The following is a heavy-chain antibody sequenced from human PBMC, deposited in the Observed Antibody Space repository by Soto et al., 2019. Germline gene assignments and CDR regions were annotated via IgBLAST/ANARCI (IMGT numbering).Heavy chain of an antibody. CDR3: ARDGGGNYGGYYYHGMDV. D-gene: IGHD4-17*01. J-gene: IGHJ6*02. CDR1: EFTFSSYA. Sequence: GGSLRLSYAAAEFTFSSYAMHWVRQAPGKGLEWVAVISYDGSNKYYADSVKGRFTISRENAKNSLYLQMNSLRAGDTAVYYCARDGGGNYGGYYYHGMDVWGQGTTVTVSS. V-gene: IGHV3-30*14. CDR2: ISYDGSNK.